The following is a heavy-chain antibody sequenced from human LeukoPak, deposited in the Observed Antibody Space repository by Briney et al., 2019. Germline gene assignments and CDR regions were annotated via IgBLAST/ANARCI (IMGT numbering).Heavy chain of an antibody. CDR1: GYTFTSYD. Sequence: ASVKVSCKASGYTFTSYDINWVRQATGQGLEWMGWTNPNSGNTGYAQKFQGRVTMTRNTSISTAYMELSSLRSEDTAVYYCARVQYCSSTSCYAGPPDYYGMDVWGQGTTVTVSS. CDR3: ARVQYCSSTSCYAGPPDYYGMDV. V-gene: IGHV1-8*01. D-gene: IGHD2-2*01. J-gene: IGHJ6*02. CDR2: TNPNSGNT.